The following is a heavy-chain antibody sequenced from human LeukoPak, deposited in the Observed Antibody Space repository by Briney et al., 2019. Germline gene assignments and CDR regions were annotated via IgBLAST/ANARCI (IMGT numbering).Heavy chain of an antibody. J-gene: IGHJ4*02. CDR3: ARARPSSGGSCYVDY. CDR2: IYSGGST. D-gene: IGHD2-15*01. V-gene: IGHV3-66*01. Sequence: PGGSLRLSCAASGVTFSSYSMNWVRQAPGKGLEWVSVIYSGGSTYYADSVKGRFTISRDNSKNTLYLQMNSLRAEDTAVYYCARARPSSGGSCYVDYWGQGTLVTVSS. CDR1: GVTFSSYS.